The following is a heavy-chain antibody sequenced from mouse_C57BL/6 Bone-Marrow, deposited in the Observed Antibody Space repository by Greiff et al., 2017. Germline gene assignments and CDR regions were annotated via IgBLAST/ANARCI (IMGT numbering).Heavy chain of an antibody. Sequence: EVKLQESGPGLVKPSQSLSLTCSVTGYSITSGYYWNWIRQFPGNKLEWRGYIRYDGSNNYNPSLKNRISITRDTSKNQFFLKLNSVTTEDTATYYCARDPGMDYWGQGTSVTVSS. CDR2: IRYDGSN. CDR1: GYSITSGYY. V-gene: IGHV3-6*01. J-gene: IGHJ4*01. CDR3: ARDPGMDY.